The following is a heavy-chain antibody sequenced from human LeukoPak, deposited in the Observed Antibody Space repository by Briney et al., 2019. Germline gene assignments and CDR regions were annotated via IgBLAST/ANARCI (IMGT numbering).Heavy chain of an antibody. J-gene: IGHJ3*02. D-gene: IGHD6-13*01. V-gene: IGHV4-61*02. CDR2: IYTSGST. Sequence: SETLSLTCTVSGGSISSGSYYWSWIRQPAGKGLEWIGRIYTSGSTNYNPSLKSRVTISVDTSKNQFSPKLSSVTAADTAVYYCARDDGGYSSSWRGSAFDIWGQGTMVTVSS. CDR1: GGSISSGSYY. CDR3: ARDDGGYSSSWRGSAFDI.